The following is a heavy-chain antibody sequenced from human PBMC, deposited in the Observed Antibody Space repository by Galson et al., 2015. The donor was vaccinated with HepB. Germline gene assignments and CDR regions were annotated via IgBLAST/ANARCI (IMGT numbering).Heavy chain of an antibody. CDR3: AILISLPADTAMVRGEDYFDH. V-gene: IGHV1-2*02. J-gene: IGHJ4*02. CDR1: GYTFTGYY. D-gene: IGHD5-18*01. CDR2: INPNSGGT. Sequence: SVKVPCKASGYTFTGYYIHWVRQAPGQGLEWMGWINPNSGGTNYPQKFQGRVTMTRDTSINTAYMEVRRLTSDDTAIYYCAILISLPADTAMVRGEDYFDHWGQGTLVTVSS.